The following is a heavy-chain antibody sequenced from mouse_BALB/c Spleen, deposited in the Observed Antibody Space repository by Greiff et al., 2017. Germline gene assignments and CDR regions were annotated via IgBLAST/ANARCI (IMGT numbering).Heavy chain of an antibody. V-gene: IGHV5-17*02. Sequence: EVQRVESGGGLVQPGGSRKLSCAASGFTFSSFGMHWVRQAPEKGLEWVAYISSGSSTIYYADTVKGRFTISRDNPKNTLFLQMTSLRSEDTAMYYCASWEGFAYWGQGTLVTVSA. CDR2: ISSGSSTI. D-gene: IGHD4-1*01. CDR1: GFTFSSFG. CDR3: ASWEGFAY. J-gene: IGHJ3*01.